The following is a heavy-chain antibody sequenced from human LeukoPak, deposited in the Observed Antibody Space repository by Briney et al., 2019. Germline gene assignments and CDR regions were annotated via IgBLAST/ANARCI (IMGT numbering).Heavy chain of an antibody. D-gene: IGHD6-19*01. CDR3: ARGYSSGWDPYNY. CDR2: IIPIFGTA. CDR1: GGTFSSYA. V-gene: IGHV1-69*13. J-gene: IGHJ4*02. Sequence: SVKVSCKASGGTFSSYAISWVRQAPGQGLEWMGGIIPIFGTANYAQKFQGRVTITADESTSTAYMELSSLRSEDTAVYYCARGYSSGWDPYNYWGQGTLVTVSS.